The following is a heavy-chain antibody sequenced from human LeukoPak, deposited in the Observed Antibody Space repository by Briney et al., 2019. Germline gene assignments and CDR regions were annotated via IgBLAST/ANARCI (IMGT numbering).Heavy chain of an antibody. J-gene: IGHJ4*02. CDR1: GGSISSGDYY. D-gene: IGHD3-3*01. Sequence: SQTLSLTCTVSGGSISSGDYYWSWIRQPPGKVLECIGYIYYSGSTYYNPSLKSRVTISVDTSKNQFSLKLSSVTAADTAVYYCARVHDFWSGYYTNFHYWGQGTLVTVSS. CDR2: IYYSGST. CDR3: ARVHDFWSGYYTNFHY. V-gene: IGHV4-30-4*08.